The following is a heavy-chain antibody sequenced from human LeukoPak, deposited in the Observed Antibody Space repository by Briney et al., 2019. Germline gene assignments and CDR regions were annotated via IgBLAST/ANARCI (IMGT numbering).Heavy chain of an antibody. D-gene: IGHD1-26*01. Sequence: ASVKVSCKASGYTFTSYGISWVRQAPGQGLEWMGWISAYNGNTNYPQKLQGRVTMTTDTSTSTAYKELRSLRSDDTAVYYCALSGIYAPFDYWGQGTRVTVSS. CDR3: ALSGIYAPFDY. J-gene: IGHJ4*02. CDR2: ISAYNGNT. V-gene: IGHV1-18*01. CDR1: GYTFTSYG.